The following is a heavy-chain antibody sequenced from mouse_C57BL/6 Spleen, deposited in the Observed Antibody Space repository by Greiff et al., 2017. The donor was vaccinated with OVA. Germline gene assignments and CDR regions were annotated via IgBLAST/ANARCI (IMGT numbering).Heavy chain of an antibody. CDR2: ISSGSSTI. V-gene: IGHV5-17*01. Sequence: EVKLVESGGGLVKPGGSLKLSCAASGFTFSDYGMHWVRQAPEKGLEWVAYISSGSSTIYYADTVKGRFTISRDNATNTLFLQMTSLRSEDTAMDYCARSPYYAMDYWGQGTSVTVSS. CDR1: GFTFSDYG. J-gene: IGHJ4*01. CDR3: ARSPYYAMDY.